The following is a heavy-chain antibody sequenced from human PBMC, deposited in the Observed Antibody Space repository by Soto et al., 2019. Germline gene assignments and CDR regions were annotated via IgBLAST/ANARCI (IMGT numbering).Heavy chain of an antibody. CDR1: GGSISSYY. CDR3: ARHPGHDFDLWLDY. CDR2: IYYSGST. V-gene: IGHV4-59*08. Sequence: SETLSLTCTVSGGSISSYYWSWIRQPPGKGLEWIGYIYYSGSTNYNPSLKSRVTISVDTSKNQFSLKLSSVTAADTAVYYCARHPGHDFDLWLDYWGQGTLVTVSS. D-gene: IGHD3-3*01. J-gene: IGHJ4*02.